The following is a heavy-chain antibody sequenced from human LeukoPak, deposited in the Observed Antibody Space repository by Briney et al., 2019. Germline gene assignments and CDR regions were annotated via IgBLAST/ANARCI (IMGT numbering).Heavy chain of an antibody. Sequence: PGGSLRLSCAASGFTFSSLWMNWVRQAPGKGLEWVANINGDGSVKHYVDSVKGRFTISRDNARNCLFLQMDSLRAEDTAVYFCARDPRAAPHFDYWGQGTLVTVSS. CDR2: INGDGSVK. D-gene: IGHD6-6*01. V-gene: IGHV3-7*01. J-gene: IGHJ4*02. CDR1: GFTFSSLW. CDR3: ARDPRAAPHFDY.